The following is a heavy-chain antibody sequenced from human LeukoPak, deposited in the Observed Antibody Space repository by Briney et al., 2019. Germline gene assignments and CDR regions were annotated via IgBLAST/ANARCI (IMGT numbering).Heavy chain of an antibody. D-gene: IGHD3-10*01. CDR1: GGSISSYY. J-gene: IGHJ3*02. CDR3: ARDGYYGSGRDYAFDI. CDR2: IYYSGST. Sequence: SETLSLTCTVSGGSISSYYWSWIRQPPGKGLEWIGYIYYSGSTNYNPSLKSRVTISVDTSKNQFSLKLSSVTAADTAVYYCARDGYYGSGRDYAFDIWGQGTMVTVSS. V-gene: IGHV4-59*01.